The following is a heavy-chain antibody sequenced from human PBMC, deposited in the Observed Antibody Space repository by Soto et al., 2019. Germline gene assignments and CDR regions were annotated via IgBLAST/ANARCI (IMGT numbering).Heavy chain of an antibody. CDR3: ARDAPYYYDSSGYPT. D-gene: IGHD3-22*01. V-gene: IGHV4-59*01. CDR1: GGSISSYY. Sequence: SETLSLTCTVSGGSISSYYWSWIRQPPGKGLEWIGYIYYSGSTNYNPSLKSRVTISVDTSKNQFSLKLSSVTAADTAVYYRARDAPYYYDSSGYPTWGQGTLVTVSS. CDR2: IYYSGST. J-gene: IGHJ4*02.